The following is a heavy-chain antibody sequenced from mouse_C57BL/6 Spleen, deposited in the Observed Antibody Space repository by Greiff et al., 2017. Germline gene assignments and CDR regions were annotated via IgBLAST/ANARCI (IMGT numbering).Heavy chain of an antibody. CDR1: GFTFTDYY. CDR3: ARYYYGVYAMDY. J-gene: IGHJ4*01. D-gene: IGHD1-1*01. CDR2: IRNKANGYTT. Sequence: EVKLVESGGGLVQPGGSLSLSCAASGFTFTDYYMSWVRQPPGKALEWLGFIRNKANGYTTEYSASVKGRFTISRDNSQSILYLQMNALRAEDSATYYCARYYYGVYAMDYWGQGTSVTVSS. V-gene: IGHV7-3*01.